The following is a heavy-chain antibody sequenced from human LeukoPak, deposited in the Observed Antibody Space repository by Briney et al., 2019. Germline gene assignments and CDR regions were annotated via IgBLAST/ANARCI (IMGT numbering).Heavy chain of an antibody. CDR3: ARDERYDSSGYPFDY. D-gene: IGHD3-22*01. CDR1: GYTFSSYY. CDR2: INPNSGGT. J-gene: IGHJ4*02. Sequence: ASVKVSCKASGYTFSSYYMHWVRQAPGQGLEWMGWINPNSGGTNYAQKFQGRVTMTRDTSISTAYMELSRLRSDDTAVYYCARDERYDSSGYPFDYWGQGTLVTVSS. V-gene: IGHV1-2*02.